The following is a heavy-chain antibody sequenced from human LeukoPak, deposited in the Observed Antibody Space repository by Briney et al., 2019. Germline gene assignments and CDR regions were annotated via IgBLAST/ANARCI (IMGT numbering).Heavy chain of an antibody. D-gene: IGHD1-26*01. CDR3: ARETSGATWGSFDY. Sequence: GGSLRLSCAASGFTFSNYDMHWVRQAPGKGLEWVAVISYDGSNKYYADSVKGRFTISRDNSKNTLSLQMNSLRAEDTAVYYCARETSGATWGSFDYWGQGTLVTVSS. J-gene: IGHJ4*02. V-gene: IGHV3-30*03. CDR1: GFTFSNYD. CDR2: ISYDGSNK.